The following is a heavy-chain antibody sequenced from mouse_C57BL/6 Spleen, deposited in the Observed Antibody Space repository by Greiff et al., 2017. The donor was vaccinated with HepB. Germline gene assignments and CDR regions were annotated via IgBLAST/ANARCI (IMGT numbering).Heavy chain of an antibody. CDR1: GYTFTDYE. Sequence: QVQLKQSGAELVRPGASVTLSCKASGYTFTDYEMHWVKQTPVHGLEWIGAIDPETGGTAYNQKFKGKAILTADKSSSTAYMELRSLTSEDSAVYYCTRNPYYYGSSYSGYFDVWGTGTTVTVSS. CDR2: IDPETGGT. CDR3: TRNPYYYGSSYSGYFDV. D-gene: IGHD1-1*01. V-gene: IGHV1-15*01. J-gene: IGHJ1*03.